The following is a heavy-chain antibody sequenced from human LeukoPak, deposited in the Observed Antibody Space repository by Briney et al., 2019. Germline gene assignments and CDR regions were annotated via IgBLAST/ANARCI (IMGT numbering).Heavy chain of an antibody. CDR2: INHSGST. D-gene: IGHD3-3*01. CDR3: ARAPYYDFWSSYPMKLRANWFDP. V-gene: IGHV4-34*01. J-gene: IGHJ5*02. CDR1: GGSFSGHY. Sequence: IPSETLSLTCAVYGGSFSGHYWSWIRQPPGKGLEWIGEINHSGSTNYNPSLKSRVTISVDTSKNQFSLKLSSVTAADTTVYYCARAPYYDFWSSYPMKLRANWFDPWGQGTLVTVSS.